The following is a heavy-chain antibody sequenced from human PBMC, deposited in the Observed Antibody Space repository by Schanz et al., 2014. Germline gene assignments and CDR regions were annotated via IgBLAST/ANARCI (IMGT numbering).Heavy chain of an antibody. CDR3: ARGLVRYFAY. V-gene: IGHV1-2*06. CDR1: GYTFPSYG. D-gene: IGHD2-8*02. Sequence: QVQLVQSGSEVKKPGASVKVSCKASGYTFPSYGISWVRQAPGQGLEWLGRFTHISQKFQGRVTMTRDTSSTTAYMELNSLRSDDTAVYYCARGLVRYFAYWGQGTLVTVSS. J-gene: IGHJ4*02. CDR2: RFT.